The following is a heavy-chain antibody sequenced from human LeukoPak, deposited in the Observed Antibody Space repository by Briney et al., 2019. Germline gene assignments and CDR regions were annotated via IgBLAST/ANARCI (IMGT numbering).Heavy chain of an antibody. CDR2: ISSSGSYI. Sequence: GGSLRLSCAASGFTFNSYTMNWVRQAPGKGLEWVSSISSSGSYISYADSLKGRFTISRDNAKNSLYLQMNSLRAEDTAVYYCARDRDPGYNDSSGYRRVNAFDIWGQGTMVTVSS. J-gene: IGHJ3*02. CDR1: GFTFNSYT. CDR3: ARDRDPGYNDSSGYRRVNAFDI. D-gene: IGHD3-22*01. V-gene: IGHV3-21*01.